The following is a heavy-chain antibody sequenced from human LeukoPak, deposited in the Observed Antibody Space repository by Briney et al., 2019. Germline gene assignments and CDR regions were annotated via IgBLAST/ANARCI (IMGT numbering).Heavy chain of an antibody. CDR3: AIRRPVQLERFHYYYYYMDV. Sequence: ALVKVSCKASGYTFTGYYMHWVRQAPGQGLEWMGWINPNSGGTNYAQKFQGRVTMTRDTSISTAYMELSRLRSDDTAVYYCAIRRPVQLERFHYYYYYMDVWGKGTTVTISS. V-gene: IGHV1-2*02. J-gene: IGHJ6*03. CDR2: INPNSGGT. CDR1: GYTFTGYY. D-gene: IGHD1-1*01.